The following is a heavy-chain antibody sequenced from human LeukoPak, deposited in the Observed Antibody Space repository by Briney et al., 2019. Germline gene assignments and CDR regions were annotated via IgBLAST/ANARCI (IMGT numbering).Heavy chain of an antibody. CDR1: GFTFSSYG. V-gene: IGHV3-33*01. J-gene: IGHJ4*02. Sequence: GRSLRLSCAASGFTFSSYGMHWVRQAPGKGLEWVAVIWYDGSNKYYADSVKGRFTISRDNSKNTLYLQMNSLRAEDTAVYYCARGSPYYDILTGDTFDYWGQGTLVTVSS. D-gene: IGHD3-9*01. CDR3: ARGSPYYDILTGDTFDY. CDR2: IWYDGSNK.